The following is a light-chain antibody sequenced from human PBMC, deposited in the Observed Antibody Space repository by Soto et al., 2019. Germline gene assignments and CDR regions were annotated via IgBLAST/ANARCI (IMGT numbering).Light chain of an antibody. CDR1: RSDIGTYNY. J-gene: IGLJ1*01. CDR3: MSYTTSTSFV. Sequence: QSALTQPASMSGSPGQSITISCTGTRSDIGTYNYLSWYQQHPGKAPRLVISDVSNRPSGVSNRFSGSKSDNTASLTIAGLESDDEAYYYCMSYTTSTSFVFGSGTKLTVL. CDR2: DVS. V-gene: IGLV2-14*03.